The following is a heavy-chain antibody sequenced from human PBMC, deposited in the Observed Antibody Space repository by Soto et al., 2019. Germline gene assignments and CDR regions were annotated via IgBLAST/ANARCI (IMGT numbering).Heavy chain of an antibody. J-gene: IGHJ4*02. V-gene: IGHV4-39*01. CDR1: GDSISSSSYY. CDR2: IYYSGST. D-gene: IGHD3-22*01. CDR3: ARQSYDSSDYFDY. Sequence: SETLSLTCTVSGDSISSSSYYWGWIRQPPGKGLEWIGSIYYSGSTYYNPSHKSRVTISVDTSRIHFSLKLISVTAADTAVYYCARQSYDSSDYFDYWGQGTLVT.